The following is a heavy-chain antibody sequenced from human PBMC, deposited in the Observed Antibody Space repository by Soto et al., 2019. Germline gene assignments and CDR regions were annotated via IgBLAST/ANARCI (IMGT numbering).Heavy chain of an antibody. J-gene: IGHJ4*02. CDR1: GFTLGNSW. V-gene: IGHV3-74*01. CDR2: INDYGTTI. CDR3: ARGGLEPFDY. Sequence: PGGSLRLSCAASGFTLGNSWMHWVRQAPGKGLVWVSRINDYGTTINYAESVEGRFIISRDDAKSEVYLQMNNLRAEDSAVYYCARGGLEPFDYWGQGALVTVSS. D-gene: IGHD1-1*01.